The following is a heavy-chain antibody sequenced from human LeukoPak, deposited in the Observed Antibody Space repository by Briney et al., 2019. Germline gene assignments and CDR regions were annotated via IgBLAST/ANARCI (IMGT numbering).Heavy chain of an antibody. Sequence: PSETLSLTCTVSGVSISTSYYWGWIRQPPGKGLEWIGSIYYSGSTYYNPSLKSRVNIPVDTSRNQISLKLSSVTAADTAVYYCARHEGRGSGYYVPNGMDVWGQGTTVTVSS. CDR2: IYYSGST. CDR1: GVSISTSYY. D-gene: IGHD3-3*01. J-gene: IGHJ6*02. CDR3: ARHEGRGSGYYVPNGMDV. V-gene: IGHV4-39*01.